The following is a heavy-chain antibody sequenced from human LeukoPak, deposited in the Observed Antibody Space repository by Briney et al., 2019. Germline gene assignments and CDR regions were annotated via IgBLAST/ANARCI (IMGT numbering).Heavy chain of an antibody. D-gene: IGHD2-2*01. V-gene: IGHV3-23*01. CDR3: AKIGGYCISSSCYGWAFDI. CDR2: SGSGGST. CDR1: GFSFTSYG. J-gene: IGHJ3*02. Sequence: GGSLRPSCATSGFSFTSYGMSWVRQAPGKGLEWVSASGSGGSTYYADSVKGRFTISRGSSKNTLYLQMNSLRAEDTAIYYCAKIGGYCISSSCYGWAFDIWGLGTMVTVSS.